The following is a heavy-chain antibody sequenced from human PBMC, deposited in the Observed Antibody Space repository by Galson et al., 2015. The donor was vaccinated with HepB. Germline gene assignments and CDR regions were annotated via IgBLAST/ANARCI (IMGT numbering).Heavy chain of an antibody. D-gene: IGHD1-14*01. CDR1: GFTFSSYA. J-gene: IGHJ5*02. V-gene: IGHV3-30-3*01. CDR3: ASVYPTYNWFDP. Sequence: SLRLSCAASGFTFSSYAMHWVRQAPGKGLEWVAVISYDGSNKYYADSVKGQFTISRDNSKNTLYLQMNSLRAEDTAVYYCASVYPTYNWFDPWGQGTLVTVSS. CDR2: ISYDGSNK.